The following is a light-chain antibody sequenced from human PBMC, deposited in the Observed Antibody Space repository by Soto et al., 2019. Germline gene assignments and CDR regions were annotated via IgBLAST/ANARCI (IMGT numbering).Light chain of an antibody. Sequence: QSALTQPASVSGSPGQSITISCTGTSSDVGGYNYVSWYQQHPDKAPKLIIYDVSNRPSGVSNRFSGSKSGNTASLTISGLQAEDEAEYYCSSYPSTSTVVFGGGTKLTVL. CDR2: DVS. CDR1: SSDVGGYNY. V-gene: IGLV2-14*03. J-gene: IGLJ2*01. CDR3: SSYPSTSTVV.